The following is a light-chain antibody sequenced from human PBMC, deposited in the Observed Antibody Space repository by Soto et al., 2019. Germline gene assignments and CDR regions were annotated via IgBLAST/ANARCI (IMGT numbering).Light chain of an antibody. J-gene: IGKJ4*01. CDR2: AAY. CDR3: QQTYSIPLT. V-gene: IGKV1-39*01. CDR1: QTINNY. Sequence: DIQMPQSPSSLSASVGDRVTITCRTSQTINNYLNWYQQKPGRAPKLLIYAAYNLQSGVPSRFSGSGPGTDFTLAISALQPDDFATYFCQQTYSIPLTFGGGTKVDIK.